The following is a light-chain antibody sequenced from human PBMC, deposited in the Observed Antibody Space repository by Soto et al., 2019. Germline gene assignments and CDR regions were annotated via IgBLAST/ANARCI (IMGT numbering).Light chain of an antibody. Sequence: THSPGTLSFSPGETASLSSRASQSVRSNLAWYQQKPGQAPRLLIYGASTRATGVPARVSGSASGTEFTLTISSLQSEDFAVYSCHQYNTWPPTFGQGTKVDIK. J-gene: IGKJ1*01. CDR3: HQYNTWPPT. V-gene: IGKV3-15*01. CDR1: QSVRSN. CDR2: GAS.